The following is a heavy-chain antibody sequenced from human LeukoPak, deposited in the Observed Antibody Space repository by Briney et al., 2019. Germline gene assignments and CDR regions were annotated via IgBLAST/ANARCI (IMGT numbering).Heavy chain of an antibody. CDR2: ISYDGSNK. CDR3: AKVSVKYGSGSYLVGWFDP. J-gene: IGHJ5*02. CDR1: GFTFSSYG. Sequence: PGRSLRLSCAASGFTFSSYGMHWVRQAPGKGLEWVAVISYDGSNKYYADSVKGRFTISRDNSKNTLYLQMNSLRAEDTAVYYCAKVSVKYGSGSYLVGWFDPWGQGTLVTVSS. D-gene: IGHD3-10*01. V-gene: IGHV3-30*18.